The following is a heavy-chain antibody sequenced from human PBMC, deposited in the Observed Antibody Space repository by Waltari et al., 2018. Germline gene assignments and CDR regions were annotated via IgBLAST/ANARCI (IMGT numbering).Heavy chain of an antibody. V-gene: IGHV3-53*02. J-gene: IGHJ3*01. CDR3: ARVIRDGPSGFYGIAAFDL. Sequence: DVQLVETGGGLIQPGGSLRLSCSVSGFPVSNNYMTWVGQAPAKGLEWVSVIYSGGNTYYAASVTGRFSISRDNFNNTLFLQMNNLRAEDTAIYYCARVIRDGPSGFYGIAAFDLWGQGTMVTVSS. CDR2: IYSGGNT. CDR1: GFPVSNNY. D-gene: IGHD3-22*01.